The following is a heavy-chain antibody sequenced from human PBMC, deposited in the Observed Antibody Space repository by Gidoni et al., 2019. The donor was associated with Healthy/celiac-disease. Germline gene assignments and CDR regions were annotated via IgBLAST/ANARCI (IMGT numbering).Heavy chain of an antibody. D-gene: IGHD4-17*01. Sequence: EVQLVEPGGGLVTPGVSMRLSCAASGFTFSSYSMNWVRQAPGKGLEWVSSISSSSSYIYYADSVKGRFTISRDNAKNSLYLQMNSLRAEDTAVYYCARAPRGDYEDYWGQGTLVTVSS. CDR3: ARAPRGDYEDY. CDR1: GFTFSSYS. V-gene: IGHV3-21*01. J-gene: IGHJ4*02. CDR2: ISSSSSYI.